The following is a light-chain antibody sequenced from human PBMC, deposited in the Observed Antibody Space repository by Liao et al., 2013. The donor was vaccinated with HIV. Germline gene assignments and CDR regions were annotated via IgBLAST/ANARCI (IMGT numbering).Light chain of an antibody. Sequence: SYVLTQPPSVSVAPGKTARITCGGSNIGSKTVHWYQQKPGQAPVLVIYYDTDRPSGIPERFSGSNSANTATLTITRVEAGDEADYYCQVWGTSTDQWVFGGGTKLTVL. V-gene: IGLV3-21*04. CDR3: QVWGTSTDQWV. CDR2: YDT. J-gene: IGLJ3*02. CDR1: NIGSKT.